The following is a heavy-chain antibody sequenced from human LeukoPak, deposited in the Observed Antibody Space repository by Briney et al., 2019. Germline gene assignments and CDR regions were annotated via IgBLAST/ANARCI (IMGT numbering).Heavy chain of an antibody. D-gene: IGHD1-26*01. J-gene: IGHJ3*02. V-gene: IGHV4-30-2*01. CDR1: GGSISSGGYS. Sequence: KASETLSLTCAVSGGSISSGGYSWSWIRQPPGKGLEWIGYIYHSGSTYYNPSLKSRVTISVDRSKNQFSLKLSSVTAADTAVYYCARGGGSYGGYAFDIWGQGTMVTVSS. CDR3: ARGGGSYGGYAFDI. CDR2: IYHSGST.